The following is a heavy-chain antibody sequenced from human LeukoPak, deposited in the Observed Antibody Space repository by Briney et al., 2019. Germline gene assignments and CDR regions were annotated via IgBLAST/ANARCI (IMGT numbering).Heavy chain of an antibody. D-gene: IGHD4-23*01. CDR3: AKNSIPRYSWFDP. Sequence: GGTLRLSCAASGFTFSSYGMSWVRQAPGKGLEWVSAISGSGGSTYYADSVKGRFTISRGNSKNTLYLQMNSLRAEDTAVYYCAKNSIPRYSWFDPWGQGTLVTVSS. J-gene: IGHJ5*02. CDR2: ISGSGGST. V-gene: IGHV3-23*01. CDR1: GFTFSSYG.